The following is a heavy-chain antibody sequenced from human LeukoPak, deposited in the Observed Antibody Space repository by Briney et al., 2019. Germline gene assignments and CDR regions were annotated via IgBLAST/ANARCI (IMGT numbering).Heavy chain of an antibody. V-gene: IGHV3-30*02. CDR2: IRYDGSNK. Sequence: PGGSLRLSCAASGFTFSSYGMHWVRQAPGKGLEWVAFIRYDGSNKYYADSVKGRFTISRDNAKNSLYLQMNSLRAEDTALYYCAKDPKYASGYGAYFDYWGQGTLVTVSS. CDR1: GFTFSSYG. J-gene: IGHJ4*02. CDR3: AKDPKYASGYGAYFDY. D-gene: IGHD5-12*01.